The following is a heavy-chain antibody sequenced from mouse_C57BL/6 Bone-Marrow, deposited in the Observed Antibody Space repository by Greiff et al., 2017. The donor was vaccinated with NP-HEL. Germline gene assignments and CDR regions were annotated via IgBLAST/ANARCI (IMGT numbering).Heavy chain of an antibody. CDR1: GFTFSSYA. J-gene: IGHJ3*01. CDR2: ISDGGSYT. V-gene: IGHV5-4*01. CDR3: ARDENWDLFAY. D-gene: IGHD4-1*01. Sequence: EVKLEESGGGLVKPGGSLKLSCAASGFTFSSYAMSWVRQTPEKRLEWVATISDGGSYTYYPDNVKGRFTISRDNAKNNLYLQMSHLKSEDTAMYYCARDENWDLFAYWGQGTLVTVSA.